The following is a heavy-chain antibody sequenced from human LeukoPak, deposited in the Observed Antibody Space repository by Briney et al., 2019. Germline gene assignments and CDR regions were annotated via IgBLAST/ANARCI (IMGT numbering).Heavy chain of an antibody. V-gene: IGHV3-21*01. CDR1: GFTFSSYS. Sequence: GGSLRLSCAASGFTFSSYSMNWVRQAPGKGLEWVSSISSSSSYIYYADSVKGRFTISRDNAKNSLYLQMNSLRAEDTAVYYCARAPSDPGTTRRYYYYYYGMDVWGQGTTVTVSS. CDR3: ARAPSDPGTTRRYYYYYYGMDV. J-gene: IGHJ6*02. CDR2: ISSSSSYI. D-gene: IGHD1-1*01.